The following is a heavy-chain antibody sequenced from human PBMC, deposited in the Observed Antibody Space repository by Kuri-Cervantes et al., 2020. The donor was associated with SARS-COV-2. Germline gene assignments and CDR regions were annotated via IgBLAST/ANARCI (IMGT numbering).Heavy chain of an antibody. V-gene: IGHV1-2*02. Sequence: ASLKVSCKASGYTFTGYYMHWVRQAPGQGLEWMGWINPNSGGTNYAQKFQGRVTMTRDTSISTAYMELSRLRSDDTAVYYCARDWAYVDPGYFDYWGQGTLVTVSS. CDR3: ARDWAYVDPGYFDY. CDR2: INPNSGGT. J-gene: IGHJ4*02. CDR1: GYTFTGYY. D-gene: IGHD3-10*01.